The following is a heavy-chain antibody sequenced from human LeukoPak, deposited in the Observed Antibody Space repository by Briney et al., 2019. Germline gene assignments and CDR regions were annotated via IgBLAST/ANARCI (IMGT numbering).Heavy chain of an antibody. CDR1: GFTFSSYG. V-gene: IGHV3-30*02. J-gene: IGHJ4*02. Sequence: GGSLRLSCAASGFTFSSYGMHWVRQAPGKGLEWVAFIRYDGSNKYYADSVKGRFTISRDNSKNTLYLQMNSLRAEDTAVYYCAKDSDIAVAGIGFDYWGQGTLVTVSS. CDR2: IRYDGSNK. D-gene: IGHD6-19*01. CDR3: AKDSDIAVAGIGFDY.